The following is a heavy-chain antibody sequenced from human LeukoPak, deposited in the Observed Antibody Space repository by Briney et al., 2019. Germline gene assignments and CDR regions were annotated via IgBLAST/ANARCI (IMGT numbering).Heavy chain of an antibody. CDR1: RFTGNSNY. J-gene: IGHJ4*02. CDR3: ARNAAPY. Sequence: GVSLRLSCTASRFTGNSNYMICLPQAPGKGLECVSVMYSGGSTYYADSLEGRVTLSRDNSKNTLYLQMNRLRAEAHGRYYRARNAAPYGGQGTLVTVPS. D-gene: IGHD6-25*01. V-gene: IGHV3-53*01. CDR2: MYSGGST.